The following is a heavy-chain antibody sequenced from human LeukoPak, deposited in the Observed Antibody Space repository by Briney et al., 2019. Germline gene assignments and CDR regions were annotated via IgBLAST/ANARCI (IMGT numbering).Heavy chain of an antibody. CDR2: IYSGGTT. CDR3: ARSGTITAAGLFDS. J-gene: IGHJ4*02. Sequence: PGGSLRLSCVASGFTVSSDYMSWVRQAPGKGLEWVSVIYSGGTTFYADSMKGRFTISRDNSKNTLYLQMHSLRAKDTAVYYCARSGTITAAGLFDSWGQGTLVTVSS. CDR1: GFTVSSDY. D-gene: IGHD6-13*01. V-gene: IGHV3-53*01.